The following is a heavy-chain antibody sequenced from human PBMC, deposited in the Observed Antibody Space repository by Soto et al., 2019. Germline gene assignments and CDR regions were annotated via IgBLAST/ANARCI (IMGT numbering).Heavy chain of an antibody. J-gene: IGHJ6*02. CDR2: IYYSGST. Sequence: LSLTCTVSGGSISSGDYYWSWIRQPPGKGLEWIGYIYYSGSTFYNPSLKNRVTISVDTSKNQFSLKLSSVTAADTAVYYCARKYGSGTYYYYYGMDVWGQGTTVTVSS. CDR1: GGSISSGDYY. D-gene: IGHD3-10*01. V-gene: IGHV4-30-4*01. CDR3: ARKYGSGTYYYYYGMDV.